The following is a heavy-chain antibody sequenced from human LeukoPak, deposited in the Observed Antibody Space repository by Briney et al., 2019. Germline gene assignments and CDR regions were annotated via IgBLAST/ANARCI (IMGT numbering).Heavy chain of an antibody. V-gene: IGHV3-64*04. CDR3: ARTKFHPPYSSGEEYYFDY. CDR1: GGTFSSYA. J-gene: IGHJ4*02. CDR2: ISSNGGST. Sequence: SCKASGGTFSSYAMHWVRQAPGKGLEYVSAISSNGGSTYYADSVKGRFTISRDNSKNTLYLQMNSLRAEDTAVYYCARTKFHPPYSSGEEYYFDYWGQGTLVTVSS. D-gene: IGHD6-19*01.